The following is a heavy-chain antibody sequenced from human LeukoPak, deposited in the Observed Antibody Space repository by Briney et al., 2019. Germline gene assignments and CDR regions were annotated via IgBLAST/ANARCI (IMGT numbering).Heavy chain of an antibody. V-gene: IGHV4-59*08. CDR2: IDYSGST. CDR1: GGSISTYY. CDR3: ARLNGGN. J-gene: IGHJ4*02. Sequence: PSETLSLTCTVSGGSISTYYWSWIRQPPGKGLEWIGYIDYSGSTAYNPSLNGRVAVSLDTSKNQFSLKLMSVTAADTAVYYCARLNGGNWGPGIMVTVSS. D-gene: IGHD4-23*01.